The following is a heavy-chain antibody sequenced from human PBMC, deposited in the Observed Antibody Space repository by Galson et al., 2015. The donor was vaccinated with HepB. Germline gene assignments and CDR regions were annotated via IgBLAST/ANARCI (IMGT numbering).Heavy chain of an antibody. Sequence: SLRLSCAASGFTFTTYGMNWVRQAPGKGLEWVAVISYDGNTKHYADSVKGRFTVSRDNSKNMLFLEMSSLGAEDTALYYCSKDRALTGSYYFLYGMDVWCQATTDAVSS. CDR2: ISYDGNTK. J-gene: IGHJ6*02. CDR3: SKDRALTGSYYFLYGMDV. D-gene: IGHD7-27*01. CDR1: GFTFTTYG. V-gene: IGHV3-30*18.